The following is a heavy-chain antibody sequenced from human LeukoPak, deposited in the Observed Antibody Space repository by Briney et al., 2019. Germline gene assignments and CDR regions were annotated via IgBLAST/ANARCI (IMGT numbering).Heavy chain of an antibody. CDR3: ARDTTRVITRDDTFDL. Sequence: ASVKVSCKASGYTFTDYYIHWLRQAPGQGFEWMGWINPNSGGTNYAQKFQGGVTMTSDTSITTASMELSRLRSDDTAVYYCARDTTRVITRDDTFDLWGQGTMVTVSS. J-gene: IGHJ3*01. CDR2: INPNSGGT. D-gene: IGHD4-17*01. CDR1: GYTFTDYY. V-gene: IGHV1-2*02.